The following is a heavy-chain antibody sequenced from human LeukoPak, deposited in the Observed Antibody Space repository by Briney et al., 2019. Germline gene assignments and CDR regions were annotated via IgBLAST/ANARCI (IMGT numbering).Heavy chain of an antibody. Sequence: SETLSLTCTVSGYSISSGYYWGWIRQPPGKGLEWIGSIYHSGSTYYNPSLKSRVTISVDTSKNQFSLKLSSVTAADTALYYCAREGLRFLEWLRECYMDVWGKGTTVTVSS. CDR2: IYHSGST. V-gene: IGHV4-38-2*02. CDR3: AREGLRFLEWLRECYMDV. J-gene: IGHJ6*03. CDR1: GYSISSGYY. D-gene: IGHD3-3*01.